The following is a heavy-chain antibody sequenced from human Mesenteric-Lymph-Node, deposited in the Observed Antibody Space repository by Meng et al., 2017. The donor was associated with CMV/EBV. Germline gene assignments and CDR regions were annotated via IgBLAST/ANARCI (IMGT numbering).Heavy chain of an antibody. CDR2: FDPEDGER. CDR1: GYILSELS. Sequence: ASVKVSCKVSGYILSELSMHWVRQAPGKGLEWMGGFDPEDGERISTQKFQGRVTMTEETSTDTAYMEVSSLTSEDTAVYYCATAYYCSSTSCPFDYWGQGTTVTVSS. V-gene: IGHV1-24*01. J-gene: IGHJ4*03. CDR3: ATAYYCSSTSCPFDY. D-gene: IGHD2-2*01.